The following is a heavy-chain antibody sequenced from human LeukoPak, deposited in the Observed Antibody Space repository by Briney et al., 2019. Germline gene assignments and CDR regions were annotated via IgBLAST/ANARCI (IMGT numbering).Heavy chain of an antibody. CDR2: VYYSGST. CDR3: AGVPSDYYFGMDV. D-gene: IGHD2-2*01. CDR1: GGSISSYY. V-gene: IGHV4-59*08. Sequence: PSETLSLTCTVSGGSISSYYWSSIRQPPGKGLEWIGYVYYSGSTNYNPSLKSRVTISVDTSKNQFSLKLTSVSAADTAVYYCAGVPSDYYFGMDVWGQGTTVTVSS. J-gene: IGHJ6*02.